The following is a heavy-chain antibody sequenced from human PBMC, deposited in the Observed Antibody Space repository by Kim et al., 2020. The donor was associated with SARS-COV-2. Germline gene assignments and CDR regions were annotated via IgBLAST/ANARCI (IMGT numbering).Heavy chain of an antibody. CDR2: IYYSGST. V-gene: IGHV4-59*01. Sequence: SETLSLTCTVSGGSISSYYWSWIRQPPGKGLEWIGYIYYSGSTNYNPSLKSRVTISVDTSKNQFSLKLSSVTAADTAVYYCARKGRSYSGAFDIWGQGTMVTVSS. D-gene: IGHD1-26*01. CDR1: GGSISSYY. CDR3: ARKGRSYSGAFDI. J-gene: IGHJ3*02.